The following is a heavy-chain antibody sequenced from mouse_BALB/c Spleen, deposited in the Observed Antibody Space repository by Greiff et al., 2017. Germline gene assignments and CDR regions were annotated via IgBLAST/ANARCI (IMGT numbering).Heavy chain of an antibody. CDR3: ARDNYNDGAY. V-gene: IGHV7-3*02. Sequence: EVQGVESGGGLVQPGGSLRLSCATSGFTFTDYYMSWVRQPPGKALEWLGFIRNKANGYTTEYSASVKGRFTISRDNSQSILYLQMNTLRAEDSATYYCARDNYNDGAYWGQGTLVTVSA. J-gene: IGHJ3*01. D-gene: IGHD1-1*01. CDR2: IRNKANGYTT. CDR1: GFTFTDYY.